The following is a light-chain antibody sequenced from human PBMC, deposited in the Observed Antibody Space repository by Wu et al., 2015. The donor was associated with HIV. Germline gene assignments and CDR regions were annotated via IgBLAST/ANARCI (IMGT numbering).Light chain of an antibody. CDR1: QSVSYSF. J-gene: IGKJ4*01. V-gene: IGKV3-15*01. CDR3: QQYNKWPPLT. Sequence: EIVLTQSPGTLSLSPGERATLSCRASQSVSYSFLAWYQQKPGQAPRLLIYGASTRATGIPARFSGSGSGTEFTLTISSLESEDFAVYYCQQYNKWPPLTFGGGTKVEIK. CDR2: GAS.